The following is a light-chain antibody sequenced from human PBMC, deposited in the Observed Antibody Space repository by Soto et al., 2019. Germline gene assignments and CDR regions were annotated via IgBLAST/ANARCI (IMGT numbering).Light chain of an antibody. J-gene: IGLJ2*01. CDR3: SSYTSSSTVE. CDR2: GVS. V-gene: IGLV2-14*01. CDR1: SSDVGGYNY. Sequence: QAVVTQPASVSGSPGQSITISCTGTSSDVGGYNYVSWYQQYPGKAPEVMIYGVSNRPSGVSSRFSGSKSGNTASLTISGLQAEDEADYYCSSYTSSSTVEFGGGTQLTVL.